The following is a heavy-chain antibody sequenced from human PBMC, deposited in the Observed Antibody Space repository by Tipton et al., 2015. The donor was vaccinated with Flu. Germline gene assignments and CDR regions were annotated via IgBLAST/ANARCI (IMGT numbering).Heavy chain of an antibody. CDR3: ARPRLESSSWPIDY. D-gene: IGHD6-13*01. Sequence: QLVQSGAGVKKPGEPLKIPCKGSGYSFSSYWIGWVRQMPGKGLEWMGIINPDDSETRYSPSFHGQVTISVDKSIRTAYLQWSSLKASDTAIYYCARPRLESSSWPIDYWGRGTLVTVSS. CDR1: GYSFSSYW. CDR2: INPDDSET. V-gene: IGHV5-51*01. J-gene: IGHJ4*01.